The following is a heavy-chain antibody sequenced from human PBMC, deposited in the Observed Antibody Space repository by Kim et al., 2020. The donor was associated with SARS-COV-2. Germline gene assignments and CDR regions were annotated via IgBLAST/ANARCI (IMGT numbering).Heavy chain of an antibody. V-gene: IGHV5-10-1*01. Sequence: GESLKISCKGSGYSFTSYWISWVRQMPGKGLEWMGRIDPSDSYTNYSPSFQGHVTISADKSISTAYLQWSSLKASDTAMYYCARRDTLDYYYYGMDVWGQGTTVTVSS. CDR1: GYSFTSYW. CDR3: ARRDTLDYYYYGMDV. CDR2: IDPSDSYT. J-gene: IGHJ6*02.